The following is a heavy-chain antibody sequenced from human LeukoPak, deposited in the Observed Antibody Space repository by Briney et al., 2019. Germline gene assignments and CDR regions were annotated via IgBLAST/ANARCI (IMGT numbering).Heavy chain of an antibody. CDR1: GFTFSSNA. CDR2: ISGNDGST. V-gene: IGHV3-23*01. J-gene: IGHJ4*02. D-gene: IGHD4-17*01. CDR3: AKDPMTTVTTVDSD. Sequence: GGSLRLSCAASGFTFSSNAMSWVRQAPGKGPEWVSSISGNDGSTYYADSVKGRFTISRDNSKNTLYLQMNSLRAEDTAVYYCAKDPMTTVTTVDSDWGQGTLVTVSS.